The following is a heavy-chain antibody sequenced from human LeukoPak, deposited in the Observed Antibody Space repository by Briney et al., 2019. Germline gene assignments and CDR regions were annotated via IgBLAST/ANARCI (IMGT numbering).Heavy chain of an antibody. CDR1: GFTFSSYA. J-gene: IGHJ3*02. CDR3: AREPGIGYAFDI. CDR2: ISGSGGST. V-gene: IGHV3-23*01. Sequence: GGSLRLSCAASGFTFSSYAMSWVRQAPGKGLEWVSAISGSGGSTYYADSVKGRFTISRDNAKNSLYLQMNSLRAEDTAVYYCAREPGIGYAFDIWGQGTMVTVSS. D-gene: IGHD3-10*01.